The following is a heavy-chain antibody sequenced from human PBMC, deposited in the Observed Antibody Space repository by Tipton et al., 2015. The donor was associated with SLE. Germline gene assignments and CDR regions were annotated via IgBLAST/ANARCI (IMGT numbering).Heavy chain of an antibody. V-gene: IGHV4-61*05. CDR2: IDHSGST. Sequence: TLSLTCFVSGASISSSGYYWSWIRQPPGKGLEWIGEIDHSGSTNYNPSLESRVTISIDKSRNQFSLKLNSVTAADTAVYYCAKDYNYDYPDYNWGQGTLVTVSS. CDR3: AKDYNYDYPDYN. CDR1: GASISSSGYY. D-gene: IGHD4-17*01. J-gene: IGHJ4*02.